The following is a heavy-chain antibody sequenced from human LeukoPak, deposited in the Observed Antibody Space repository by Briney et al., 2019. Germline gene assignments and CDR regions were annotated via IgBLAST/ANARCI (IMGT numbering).Heavy chain of an antibody. CDR2: ISDSGST. D-gene: IGHD4-17*01. V-gene: IGHV4-59*01. CDR3: VRVFRGAVTSNWFDP. Sequence: SETLSLTCTVPGGSINGYYWTWIRQPPGKGLEWIGYISDSGSTNYNPSLKSRVTMSVDSSNTEFSLRLNSVTAADTAVYYCVRVFRGAVTSNWFDPWGQGTLVTVSS. CDR1: GGSINGYY. J-gene: IGHJ5*02.